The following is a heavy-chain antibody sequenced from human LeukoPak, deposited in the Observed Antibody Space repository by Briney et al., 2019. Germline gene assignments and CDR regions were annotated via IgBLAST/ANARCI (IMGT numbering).Heavy chain of an antibody. Sequence: GESLKISCKGSGYSFTSYWIAWVRQMPGKGLEWMGVIYPGDSDTRYSPSFQGQVTISADKSITTAYLQWSGLRASDTAMYYCARMDTSMITYFDYCGQGTLGSVSS. D-gene: IGHD5-18*01. J-gene: IGHJ4*02. CDR2: IYPGDSDT. V-gene: IGHV5-51*01. CDR1: GYSFTSYW. CDR3: ARMDTSMITYFDY.